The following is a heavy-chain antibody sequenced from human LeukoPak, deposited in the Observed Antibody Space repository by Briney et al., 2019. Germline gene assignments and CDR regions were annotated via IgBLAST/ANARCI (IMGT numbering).Heavy chain of an antibody. V-gene: IGHV3-48*01. J-gene: IGHJ6*02. D-gene: IGHD3-3*01. CDR1: GFTFNTYT. Sequence: PGGSLRLSCAASGFTFNTYTMNWVRQAPGKGLEWVSYISGSSGIIDYADSVRGRFTISRDNSKNTLYLQMNSLRAEDTAVYYCARKVGITIFGVVIDNYGMDVWGQGTTVTVSS. CDR3: ARKVGITIFGVVIDNYGMDV. CDR2: ISGSSGII.